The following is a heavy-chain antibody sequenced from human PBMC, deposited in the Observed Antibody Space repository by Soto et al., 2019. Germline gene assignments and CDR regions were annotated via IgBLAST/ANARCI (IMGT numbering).Heavy chain of an antibody. J-gene: IGHJ4*02. V-gene: IGHV4-59*08. CDR1: GGSISNYS. Sequence: SETLSLTCTVSGGSISNYSCSWIRQPPGRGREGIGYIYYSGSTNYNPSLKSRVTISVDTSKNQFSLKLSSVTAADTAVYYCARHSTPNSYDSSGYYSEPYFDYWGQGTLVTVS. CDR2: IYYSGST. D-gene: IGHD3-22*01. CDR3: ARHSTPNSYDSSGYYSEPYFDY.